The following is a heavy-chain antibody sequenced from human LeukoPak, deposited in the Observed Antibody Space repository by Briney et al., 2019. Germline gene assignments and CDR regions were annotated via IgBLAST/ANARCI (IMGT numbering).Heavy chain of an antibody. J-gene: IGHJ4*02. CDR3: AKVFGKYEYSSSSGPDY. CDR1: GFTFSRYW. Sequence: GGSLRLSCAGSGFTFSRYWMSWVRQAPGKGLEWVANIKEDGSEKYYVDSVKGRFTISRDNAKNTLYLQMNSLRAEDTAVYYCAKVFGKYEYSSSSGPDYWGQGTLVTVSS. V-gene: IGHV3-7*01. CDR2: IKEDGSEK. D-gene: IGHD6-6*01.